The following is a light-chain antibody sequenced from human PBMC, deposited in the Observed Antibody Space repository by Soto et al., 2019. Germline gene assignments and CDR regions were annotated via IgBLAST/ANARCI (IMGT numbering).Light chain of an antibody. Sequence: QSVLTQPRSVSGSPGQSVTISCTGTSSDIGNYNYVSWYQQYPGKAPKLIIYDVSKRPSGIPDRFFGSKFGNTASLTISGLQAEDEADYYCCSYAGSFIFVFGPRTKVTVL. CDR2: DVS. CDR3: CSYAGSFIFV. J-gene: IGLJ1*01. CDR1: SSDIGNYNY. V-gene: IGLV2-11*01.